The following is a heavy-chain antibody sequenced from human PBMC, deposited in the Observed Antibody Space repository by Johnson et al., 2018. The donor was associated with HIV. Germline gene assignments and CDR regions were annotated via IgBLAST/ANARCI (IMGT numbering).Heavy chain of an antibody. D-gene: IGHD3-10*01. CDR3: AGGYGSGSGDAFDI. J-gene: IGHJ3*02. CDR2: ISSSGSTI. V-gene: IGHV3-48*01. CDR1: GFTFDDYG. Sequence: EMQLVESGGGVVRPGVSLRLSCAASGFTFDDYGMSWVRQAPGKGLARVSFISSSGSTIYYSDSVTGRFTISRDNSKNTLSLQMNRLRAEDKAVYYCAGGYGSGSGDAFDIWGQGTMVTVSS.